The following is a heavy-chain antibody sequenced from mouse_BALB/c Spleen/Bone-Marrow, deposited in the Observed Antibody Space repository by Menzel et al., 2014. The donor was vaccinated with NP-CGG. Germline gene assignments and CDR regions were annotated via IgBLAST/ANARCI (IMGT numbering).Heavy chain of an antibody. CDR1: GYTFTEYT. Sequence: EVQLQQSGPELVKPGASVKISCKTSGYTFTEYTMHWVKQSHGKSLEWIGTINPNNGGTSYNQKFKGKATLTVDKSSSTAYMELRSLTPEGSAVYYCARRIPYGYAMDYWGQGTSVTVSS. D-gene: IGHD2-2*01. CDR2: INPNNGGT. V-gene: IGHV1-22*01. CDR3: ARRIPYGYAMDY. J-gene: IGHJ4*01.